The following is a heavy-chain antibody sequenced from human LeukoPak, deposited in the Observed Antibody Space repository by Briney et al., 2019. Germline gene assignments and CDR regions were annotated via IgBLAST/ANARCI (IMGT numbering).Heavy chain of an antibody. J-gene: IGHJ6*03. CDR3: ARTDIVVVPAARDYYYYYMDV. V-gene: IGHV4-59*01. Sequence: SETLSLTCTVSGGSISRYYWSWIRQPPGKGLEWIGYIYYSGSTNYNPSLKSRVTISVDTSKNQFSLKLSSVTAADTAVYYCARTDIVVVPAARDYYYYYMDVWGKGTTVTVSS. CDR2: IYYSGST. D-gene: IGHD2-2*01. CDR1: GGSISRYY.